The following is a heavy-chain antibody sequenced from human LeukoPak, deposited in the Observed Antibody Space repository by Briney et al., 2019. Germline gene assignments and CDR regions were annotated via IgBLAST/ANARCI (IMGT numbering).Heavy chain of an antibody. J-gene: IGHJ6*02. V-gene: IGHV3-23*01. CDR3: AKRYDFWSGSFNYYNMDV. CDR2: FSGSGGNT. CDR1: GFSFSSYA. Sequence: GGSLRLSCVGSGFSFSSYAMSWVRQAPGKGLEWVTSFSGSGGNTYYADSIRGRFTISRDNSKNTLYLQMNSPRAEDTAVYYCAKRYDFWSGSFNYYNMDVWGQGTTVTVSS. D-gene: IGHD3-3*01.